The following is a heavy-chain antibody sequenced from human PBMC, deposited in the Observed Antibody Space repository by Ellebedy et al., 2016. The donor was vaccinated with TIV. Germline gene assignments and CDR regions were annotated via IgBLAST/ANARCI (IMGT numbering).Heavy chain of an antibody. CDR2: ISGRGGNT. V-gene: IGHV3-23*01. J-gene: IGHJ4*02. CDR1: GLTFRSYA. Sequence: GGSLRLSXAASGLTFRSYAMAWVRQAPGKGLECVSVISGRGGNTYYADSVKGRFTISRDNAKSSLYLQMNSLRLEDTALYYCSSHVDTSMTHWGQGTLVTVSS. D-gene: IGHD5-18*01. CDR3: SSHVDTSMTH.